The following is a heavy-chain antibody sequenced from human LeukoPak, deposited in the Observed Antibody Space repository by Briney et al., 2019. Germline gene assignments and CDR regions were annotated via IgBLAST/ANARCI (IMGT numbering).Heavy chain of an antibody. J-gene: IGHJ4*02. V-gene: IGHV1-69*13. CDR3: ARDRGDWQHLVLDY. Sequence: SVKVSCKASGGTFSSYAISWVRQAPGQGREWVGGIIPILGTANYAQKFQGRVTITADESTSIAYMELSSLRSEDTAVYYCARDRGDWQHLVLDYWGQGTLVTVSS. CDR1: GGTFSSYA. D-gene: IGHD6-13*01. CDR2: IIPILGTA.